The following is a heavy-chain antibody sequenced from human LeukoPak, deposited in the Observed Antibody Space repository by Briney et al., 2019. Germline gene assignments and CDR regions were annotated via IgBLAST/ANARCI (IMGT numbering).Heavy chain of an antibody. D-gene: IGHD3-10*01. CDR2: IYYSGST. CDR1: GGSISSYY. V-gene: IGHV4-59*01. CDR3: AKSNGYGLVDI. J-gene: IGHJ3*02. Sequence: SETLSLTCTVSGGSISSYYWSWIRQSPGKGLEWIGYIYYSGSTNYNPSLKSRVTISVDTSKNQFSLKLSSVTAADTAVYYCAKSNGYGLVDIWDQGTMVTVSS.